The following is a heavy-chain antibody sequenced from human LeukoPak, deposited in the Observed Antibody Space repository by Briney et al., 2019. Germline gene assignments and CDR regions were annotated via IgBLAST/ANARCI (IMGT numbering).Heavy chain of an antibody. V-gene: IGHV3-48*01. CDR3: ARFAAGGSYYYYMDV. Sequence: PGGSLRLSCAASGFTFRSYTMNWVRQPPGKGLEWVSNIGTSSTTIYYADSVKGRFTVSRDNAKNSLHLQMNSLRADDTAVYYCARFAAGGSYYYYMDVWGKGTTVTVSS. J-gene: IGHJ6*03. CDR1: GFTFRSYT. D-gene: IGHD6-25*01. CDR2: IGTSSTTI.